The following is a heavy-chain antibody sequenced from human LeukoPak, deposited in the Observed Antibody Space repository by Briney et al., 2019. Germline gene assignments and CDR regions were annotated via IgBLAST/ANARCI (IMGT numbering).Heavy chain of an antibody. V-gene: IGHV3-7*01. CDR3: ARVSSSWYNVPSEYFDY. CDR2: IKQDGSEK. CDR1: GFIFSNYG. D-gene: IGHD6-13*01. Sequence: HPGGSLRLSCAASGFIFSNYGMHWVRQAPGKGLEWVANIKQDGSEKYYVDSVKGRFTISRDNAKNSLYLQMNSLRAEDTAVYYWARVSSSWYNVPSEYFDYWGQGTLVTVSS. J-gene: IGHJ4*02.